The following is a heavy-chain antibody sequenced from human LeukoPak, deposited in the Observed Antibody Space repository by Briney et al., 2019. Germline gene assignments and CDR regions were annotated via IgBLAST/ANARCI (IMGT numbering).Heavy chain of an antibody. CDR2: IKQDGREK. CDR1: GFTFSTYR. J-gene: IGHJ4*02. Sequence: GGSLRLSCAASGFTFSTYRMTWVRQAPGKGLEWVANIKQDGREKYYVDSVKGRFTISRDNAKNSLYLQMNSLRAEDTAVYYCAGHSATYFDYWGQGTLVTVSS. CDR3: AGHSATYFDY. V-gene: IGHV3-7*01. D-gene: IGHD5-12*01.